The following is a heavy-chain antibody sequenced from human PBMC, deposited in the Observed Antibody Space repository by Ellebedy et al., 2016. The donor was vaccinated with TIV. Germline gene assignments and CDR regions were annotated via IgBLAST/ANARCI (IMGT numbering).Heavy chain of an antibody. J-gene: IGHJ3*02. CDR2: INHSGST. CDR1: GGSFSGYY. Sequence: GSLTLSCAVYGGSFSGYYWSWIRQPPGKGLEWIGEINHSGSTNYNPSLKSRVTISVDTSKNQFSLKLSSVTAADTAVYYCARGWAIFGVVIPPRAFDIWGQGTMVTVSS. V-gene: IGHV4-34*01. D-gene: IGHD3-3*01. CDR3: ARGWAIFGVVIPPRAFDI.